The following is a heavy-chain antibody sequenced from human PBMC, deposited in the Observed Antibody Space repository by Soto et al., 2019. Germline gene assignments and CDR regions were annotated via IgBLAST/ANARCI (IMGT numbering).Heavy chain of an antibody. CDR2: IIPILGIA. V-gene: IGHV1-69*08. CDR3: ARDPTRYFDWFPRD. J-gene: IGHJ4*02. Sequence: QVQLVQSGAEVKKPGSSVKVSCKASGGTFSSYTISWVRQAPGQGLEWMGRIIPILGIANYAQKFQCRVTITADKSTSTAYMELSSLSSEDTSVYYCARDPTRYFDWFPRDWGQGTLVTVSS. CDR1: GGTFSSYT. D-gene: IGHD3-9*01.